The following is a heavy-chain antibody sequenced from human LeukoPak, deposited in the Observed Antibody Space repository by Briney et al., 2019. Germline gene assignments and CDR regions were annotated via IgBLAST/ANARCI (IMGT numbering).Heavy chain of an antibody. D-gene: IGHD4-23*01. Sequence: GGSLRLSCAASGFTFSSYSMNWVRQAPGKGLEWVSSISSSSSYIYYADSVKGRFTISRDNAKNSLYLQMNSLRAEDTAVYYCGREMTTVVTRGAFDIWGQGTMVTVSS. CDR2: ISSSSSYI. V-gene: IGHV3-21*01. CDR3: GREMTTVVTRGAFDI. CDR1: GFTFSSYS. J-gene: IGHJ3*02.